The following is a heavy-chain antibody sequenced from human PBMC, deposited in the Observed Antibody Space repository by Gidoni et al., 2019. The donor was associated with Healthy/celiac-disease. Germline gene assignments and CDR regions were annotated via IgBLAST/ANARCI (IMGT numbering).Heavy chain of an antibody. CDR3: ARSRPMAPFDY. CDR2: IGTACDT. J-gene: IGHJ4*02. V-gene: IGHV3-13*01. Sequence: EVQRVESGGGLVQPGGSLTLSCEASGFTFSSYDMHWVRQATGKGLEWVSAIGTACDTYYPGSVKGRFTNSRENAKNSLYLQMNSLSAGDTAVYYCARSRPMAPFDYWGQGTLVTVSS. D-gene: IGHD3-10*01. CDR1: GFTFSSYD.